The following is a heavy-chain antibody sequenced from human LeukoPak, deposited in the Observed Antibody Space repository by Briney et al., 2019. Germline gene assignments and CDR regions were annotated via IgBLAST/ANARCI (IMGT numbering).Heavy chain of an antibody. V-gene: IGHV3-7*01. Sequence: PGGSLRLSCVASGLTFSSHAMTWVRQTPGKGLEWVANIKQDGSEKYYVDSVKGRFTISRDNAKNSLFLQMNSLRAEDTAVYYCARGPSAGRSLGYWGQGTLVTVSS. CDR3: ARGPSAGRSLGY. J-gene: IGHJ4*02. CDR1: GLTFSSHA. D-gene: IGHD6-6*01. CDR2: IKQDGSEK.